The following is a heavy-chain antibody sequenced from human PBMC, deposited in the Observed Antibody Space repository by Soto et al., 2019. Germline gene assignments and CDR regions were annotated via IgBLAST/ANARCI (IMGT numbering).Heavy chain of an antibody. CDR3: ARIASAGRGWDV. Sequence: EVQLVESGGGLVQPGGSLRLSCAASGFTFSSYWMSWVRQAPVKGLEWVGNIKKDGSEKNYADFVEGRFTISRDNAENSLFRKMTGLRAEDTAVYYCARIASAGRGWDVWGQGTTVVVSS. J-gene: IGHJ6*02. V-gene: IGHV3-7*01. D-gene: IGHD6-13*01. CDR1: GFTFSSYW. CDR2: IKKDGSEK.